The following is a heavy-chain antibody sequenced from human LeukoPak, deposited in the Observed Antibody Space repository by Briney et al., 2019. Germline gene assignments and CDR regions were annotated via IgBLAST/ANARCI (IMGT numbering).Heavy chain of an antibody. CDR1: GFTFSSYA. CDR2: LTASGGST. Sequence: GASLRLSCAASGFTFSSYAMSWVRQAPGKGLEWVSALTASGGSTYYADSVKGRFTISRDNSKNMLYLQVNRLRAEDTAVYYCAKEIWGVPLTLDYWGQGILVTVSS. V-gene: IGHV3-23*01. J-gene: IGHJ4*02. D-gene: IGHD3-10*01. CDR3: AKEIWGVPLTLDY.